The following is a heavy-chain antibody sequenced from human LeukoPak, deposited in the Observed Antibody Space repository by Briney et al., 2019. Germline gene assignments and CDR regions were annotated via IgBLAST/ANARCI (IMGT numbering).Heavy chain of an antibody. Sequence: GGSLRLSCAASGFTFRNNWMSWVRQAPGKGLGWVPNIKQDGSEKYYADSVKGRFTISRDTAKNSLYLQMNSLRAEDTAVYYCATYSSGNGREFQHWGQGTLVTVSS. CDR1: GFTFRNNW. CDR2: IKQDGSEK. CDR3: ATYSSGNGREFQH. J-gene: IGHJ1*01. V-gene: IGHV3-7*01. D-gene: IGHD3-22*01.